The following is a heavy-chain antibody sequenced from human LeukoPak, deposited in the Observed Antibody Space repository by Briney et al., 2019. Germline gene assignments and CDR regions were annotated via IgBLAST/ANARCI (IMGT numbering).Heavy chain of an antibody. V-gene: IGHV4-59*01. J-gene: IGHJ4*02. CDR1: GGSISSYY. Sequence: SETLSLTCTVSGGSISSYYWSWIRQPPGKGLEWIGYIYYSGSTNYNPSLKSRVTISVDTSKNQFSLKLSSVTAADTAVYYCARVFVVVPAAIGPFDYWGQGTLVTVSS. CDR2: IYYSGST. D-gene: IGHD2-2*01. CDR3: ARVFVVVPAAIGPFDY.